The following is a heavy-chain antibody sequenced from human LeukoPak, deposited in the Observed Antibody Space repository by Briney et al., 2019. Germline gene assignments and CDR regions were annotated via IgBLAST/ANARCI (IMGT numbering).Heavy chain of an antibody. V-gene: IGHV4-30-2*01. Sequence: SETLSLTCAVSGGSISSGGYSWSWIRQPPGKGLEWIGYIYHSGSTYYNPSLKSRVTISVDRSKNQFSLKLSSVTAADTAVYYCARAYRSAPNVYCSSTSCPWYFDLWGRGTLVTVSS. J-gene: IGHJ2*01. CDR1: GGSISSGGYS. CDR3: ARAYRSAPNVYCSSTSCPWYFDL. D-gene: IGHD2-2*01. CDR2: IYHSGST.